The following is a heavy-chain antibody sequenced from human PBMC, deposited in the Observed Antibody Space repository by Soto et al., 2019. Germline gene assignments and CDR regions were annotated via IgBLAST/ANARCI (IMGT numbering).Heavy chain of an antibody. J-gene: IGHJ6*03. CDR2: INAGNGNT. V-gene: IGHV1-3*01. CDR3: ARGTEGSGSYYYYYYYLDV. Sequence: QVQLVQSGAEVKKPGASVKVSCKASGYTFTSYAMHWVRQAPGQRLEWMGWINAGNGNTKYSQKFQGRVPITRDTSASTAYMELSSLRSEDTAVYYCARGTEGSGSYYYYYYYLDVWGKGTPVTVSS. D-gene: IGHD3-10*01. CDR1: GYTFTSYA.